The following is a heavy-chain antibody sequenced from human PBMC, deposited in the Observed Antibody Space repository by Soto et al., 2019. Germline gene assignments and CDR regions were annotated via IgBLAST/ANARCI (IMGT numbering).Heavy chain of an antibody. CDR1: GFTFSSYA. J-gene: IGHJ5*02. CDR3: AKDRSTVVVVAATRALFWFDP. Sequence: LRLSCATSGFTFSSYAMSWVRQAPGKGLEWVSAISGSGGSTYYADSVKGRFTISRDNSKNTLYLQMNSLRAEDTAVYYCAKDRSTVVVVAATRALFWFDPWGQGTLVTVSS. V-gene: IGHV3-23*01. D-gene: IGHD2-15*01. CDR2: ISGSGGST.